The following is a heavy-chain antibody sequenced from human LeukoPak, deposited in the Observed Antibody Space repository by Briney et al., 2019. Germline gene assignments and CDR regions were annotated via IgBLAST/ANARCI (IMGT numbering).Heavy chain of an antibody. D-gene: IGHD2-2*02. CDR2: IYYSGST. CDR1: GGSISSYY. CDR3: ARGPPRGVVVPAAIRGAFDY. J-gene: IGHJ4*02. V-gene: IGHV4-59*06. Sequence: SETLSLTCTVSGGSISSYYWSWIRQHPGKGLEWIGYIYYSGSTYYNPSLKSRVTISVDTSKNQFSLKLSSVTAADTAGYYCARGPPRGVVVPAAIRGAFDYWGQGTLVTVSS.